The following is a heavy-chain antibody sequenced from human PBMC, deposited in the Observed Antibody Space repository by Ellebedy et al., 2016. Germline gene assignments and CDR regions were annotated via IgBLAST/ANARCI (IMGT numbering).Heavy chain of an antibody. D-gene: IGHD2-2*02. CDR3: ARAGYCSSTSCYTRTRRDPFDY. J-gene: IGHJ4*02. Sequence: SETLSLTXAVYGGSFSGYYWSWIRQPPGKGLEWIGEINHSGSTNYNPSLKSRVTISVDTSKNQFSLKLSSVTAADTAVYYCARAGYCSSTSCYTRTRRDPFDYWGQGTLVTVSS. CDR1: GGSFSGYY. CDR2: INHSGST. V-gene: IGHV4-34*01.